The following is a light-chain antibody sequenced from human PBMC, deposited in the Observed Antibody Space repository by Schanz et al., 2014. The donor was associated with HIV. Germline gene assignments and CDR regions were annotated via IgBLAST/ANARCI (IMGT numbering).Light chain of an antibody. CDR1: QDISNY. J-gene: IGKJ1*01. CDR2: KAS. CDR3: QHYNSFSPWA. V-gene: IGKV1-5*03. Sequence: DIQMTQSPSSLSASVGDRVTITCQASQDISNYLNWYQQKPGKAPKLLIYKASSLEGGVPSRFSGSGSGTEFTLTISSLQPDDVATYYCQHYNSFSPWAFGQGTKVEIK.